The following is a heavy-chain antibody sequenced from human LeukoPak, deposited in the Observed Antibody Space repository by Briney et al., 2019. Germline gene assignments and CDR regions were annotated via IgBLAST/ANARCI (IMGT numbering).Heavy chain of an antibody. CDR1: GGSISSYY. D-gene: IGHD3-10*01. V-gene: IGHV4-59*01. Sequence: KSSETLSLTCTVSGGSISSYYWSWIRQPAGKGLEWIGYIYYSGSTNYNPSLKSRVTISVDTSKNQFSLKLSSVNAADTAVYYCARDGMVRGAPDYYFYGMDVWGQGTTVTVSS. CDR2: IYYSGST. J-gene: IGHJ6*02. CDR3: ARDGMVRGAPDYYFYGMDV.